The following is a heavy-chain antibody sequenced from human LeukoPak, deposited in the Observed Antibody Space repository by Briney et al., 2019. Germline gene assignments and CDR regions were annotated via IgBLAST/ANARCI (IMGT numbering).Heavy chain of an antibody. CDR2: VSNSGTT. CDR3: ARHHSSAYPFDY. Sequence: PSETLSLTCTVSGGSISHYYWSWIRQPPGKGLEWIGYVSNSGTTNYRLSLRSRVTVSVDTSQNHVSLKLTSMTAADTGLYYCARHHSSAYPFDYWGQGTLVTVSS. D-gene: IGHD3-22*01. J-gene: IGHJ4*02. V-gene: IGHV4-59*08. CDR1: GGSISHYY.